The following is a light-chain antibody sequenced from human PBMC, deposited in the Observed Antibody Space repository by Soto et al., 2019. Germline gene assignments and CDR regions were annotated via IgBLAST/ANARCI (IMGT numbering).Light chain of an antibody. Sequence: QSVLTQPPSVSAAPGQKVTISCSGSSSNIGDNYVSWYQQLPGTAPKLLIYDNDKRPSGIPDRFSGSKSGTSATLGITGTQTGDEADYYCGTWDSSMSAGVFGGGTKLNAL. CDR1: SSNIGDNY. CDR3: GTWDSSMSAGV. CDR2: DND. J-gene: IGLJ2*01. V-gene: IGLV1-51*01.